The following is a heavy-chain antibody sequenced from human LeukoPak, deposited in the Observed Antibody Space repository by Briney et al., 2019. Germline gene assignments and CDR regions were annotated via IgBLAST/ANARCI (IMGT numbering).Heavy chain of an antibody. CDR1: GFTFDDYA. CDR2: ISWNSGSI. J-gene: IGHJ4*02. Sequence: GGSLRLSCEASGFTFDDYAMHWVRQAPGKGPEWVSGISWNSGSIGYADSVKGRFTISRDNAKNTLLLQMNSLRAEDTAVYYCARGGPYCSSTSCYIGWGQGTLVTVSS. CDR3: ARGGPYCSSTSCYIG. V-gene: IGHV3-9*01. D-gene: IGHD2-2*01.